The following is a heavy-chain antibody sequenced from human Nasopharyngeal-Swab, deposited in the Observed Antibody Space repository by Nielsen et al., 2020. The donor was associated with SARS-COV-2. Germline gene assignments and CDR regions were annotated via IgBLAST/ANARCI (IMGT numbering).Heavy chain of an antibody. CDR2: ISGSGGST. Sequence: GGSLRLSCAVSGFTFSSYAMSWVRQAPGKGLEWVSAISGSGGSTYYADSVKGRFTISRDNSKNTLYLQMNSLRAEDTAVYYCAKRPTGSTFGDWGQGTLVTVSS. D-gene: IGHD3-16*01. V-gene: IGHV3-23*01. CDR3: AKRPTGSTFGD. CDR1: GFTFSSYA. J-gene: IGHJ4*02.